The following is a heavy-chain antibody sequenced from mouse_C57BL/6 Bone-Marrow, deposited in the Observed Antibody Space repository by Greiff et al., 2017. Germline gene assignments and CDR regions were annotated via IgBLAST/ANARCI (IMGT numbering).Heavy chain of an antibody. Sequence: EVQLQQSRAELVRPGASVTLSCTAFGFNIKDDYMHWVKQMPEQGLEWIGWIDPENGDTEDASKFQGKATITEDTSSNTAYLQLSSLASEDTAVYYCTVVLQFDYWGQGTALTVSS. CDR3: TVVLQFDY. CDR2: IDPENGDT. CDR1: GFNIKDDY. J-gene: IGHJ2*01. D-gene: IGHD6-1*01. V-gene: IGHV14-4*01.